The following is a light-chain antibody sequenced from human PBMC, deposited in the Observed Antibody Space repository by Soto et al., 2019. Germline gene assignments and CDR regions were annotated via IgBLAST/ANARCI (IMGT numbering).Light chain of an antibody. Sequence: QSALTQPPSASGSPGQSVTIPCTGTSSDVGAYNYVSWYQQHPGKAPKLVIYGVTERPSGVPDRFSGSKSGNTASLTVSGLQSEDEADYYCCSNAVGSTYVFGTGTKVTVL. CDR3: CSNAVGSTYV. CDR2: GVT. J-gene: IGLJ1*01. CDR1: SSDVGAYNY. V-gene: IGLV2-8*01.